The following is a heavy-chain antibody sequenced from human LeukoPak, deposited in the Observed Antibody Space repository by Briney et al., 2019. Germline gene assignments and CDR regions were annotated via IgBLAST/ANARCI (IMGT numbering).Heavy chain of an antibody. V-gene: IGHV4-4*09. Sequence: SETLSLTCTVSGGSISSYYWSWIRQPPGKGLEWIGYIYTSGSTNYNPSLKSRVTISVDTSKNQFSLKLGSVTAADTAVYYCARPVGATGGWFDPWGQGTLVTVSS. CDR1: GGSISSYY. D-gene: IGHD1-26*01. CDR3: ARPVGATGGWFDP. CDR2: IYTSGST. J-gene: IGHJ5*02.